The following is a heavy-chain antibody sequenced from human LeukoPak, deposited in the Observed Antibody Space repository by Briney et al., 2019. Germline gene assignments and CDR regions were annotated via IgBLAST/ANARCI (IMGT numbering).Heavy chain of an antibody. Sequence: SETLSLTCTVSGGSISSYYWSWIRQPPGKGLEWIGYIYYSGSTNYNPPLKSRVTISVDTSKNQFSLKLSSVTAANTAVHYCAGSTRPHYYDSSGYYYPLGYWGQGTLVTVSS. CDR2: IYYSGST. D-gene: IGHD3-22*01. CDR1: GGSISSYY. CDR3: AGSTRPHYYDSSGYYYPLGY. V-gene: IGHV4-59*01. J-gene: IGHJ4*02.